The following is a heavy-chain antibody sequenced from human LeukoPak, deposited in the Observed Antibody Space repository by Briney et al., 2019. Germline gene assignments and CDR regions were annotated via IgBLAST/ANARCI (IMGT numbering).Heavy chain of an antibody. V-gene: IGHV1-18*01. CDR3: ARVKEVGSSSGWFDS. CDR2: ISAYNGNT. D-gene: IGHD6-6*01. J-gene: IGHJ5*01. CDR1: GYTFTSYG. Sequence: GASVKVSCKASGYTFTSYGISWVRQAPGQGLEWMGWISAYNGNTNYAQKLQGRVTMTTDTSTSTAYMELRSLRSDDTAVYYCARVKEVGSSSGWFDSWGQGTLVTVSS.